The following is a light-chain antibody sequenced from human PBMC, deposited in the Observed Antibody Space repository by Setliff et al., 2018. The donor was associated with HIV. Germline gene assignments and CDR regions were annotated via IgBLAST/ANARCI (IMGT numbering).Light chain of an antibody. V-gene: IGLV2-14*01. CDR1: SSDVGTYNA. J-gene: IGLJ1*01. Sequence: QSALTQPASVSGSPGQSITISCTGTSSDVGTYNAVYWYQQHPGKAPKLMIYDVSTRPSGVSNRFSGSKSGNTASLTISGLQTEDEADYYCRSYTSSSTDVFGTGTKVTVL. CDR2: DVS. CDR3: RSYTSSSTDV.